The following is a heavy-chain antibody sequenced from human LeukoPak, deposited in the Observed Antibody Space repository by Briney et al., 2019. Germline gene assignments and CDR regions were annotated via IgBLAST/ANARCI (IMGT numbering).Heavy chain of an antibody. CDR3: ARVFPLNDY. CDR2: INHSGST. D-gene: IGHD2-21*01. J-gene: IGHJ4*02. Sequence: PSETLSLTCIVSGGSISSGDYYWSWIRQPPGTGLEWIGEINHSGSTNYNPSLKSRVTISVDTSKNQFSLKLSSVTAADTAVYYCARVFPLNDYWGQGTLVTVSS. CDR1: GGSISSGDYY. V-gene: IGHV4-61*08.